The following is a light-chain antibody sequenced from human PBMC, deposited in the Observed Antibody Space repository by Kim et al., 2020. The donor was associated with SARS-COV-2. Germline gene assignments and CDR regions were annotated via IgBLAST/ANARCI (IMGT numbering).Light chain of an antibody. V-gene: IGLV2-8*01. CDR1: SSDVGGYKY. CDR2: EVT. J-gene: IGLJ1*01. Sequence: PRQSVTISCTGTSSDVGGYKYVSWYQQHPGKAPKLIIYEVTKRPSGVPDRFSGSKSGNTASLTVSGLQAEDEADYYCSSYAGSLYVFGTGTKVTVL. CDR3: SSYAGSLYV.